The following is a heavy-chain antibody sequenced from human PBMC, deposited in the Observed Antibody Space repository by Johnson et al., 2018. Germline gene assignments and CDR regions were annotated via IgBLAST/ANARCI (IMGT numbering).Heavy chain of an antibody. CDR2: IRSKANNYAT. V-gene: IGHV3-73*02. D-gene: IGHD2-15*01. Sequence: EVQLLETGGGLVQPGGSLKLSCAASGFTFSGSAMHWVRQASGKGLEWFGRIRSKANNYATAYAASVKGRFTGSRDDSKNTGYLQMNSLKTEYPAVYYCTSDPALSIGGGDDAFEIWGQGTMVTVSS. CDR1: GFTFSGSA. J-gene: IGHJ3*02. CDR3: TSDPALSIGGGDDAFEI.